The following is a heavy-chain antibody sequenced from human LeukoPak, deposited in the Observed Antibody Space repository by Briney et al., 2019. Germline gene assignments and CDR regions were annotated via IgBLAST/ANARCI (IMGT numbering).Heavy chain of an antibody. CDR2: IYYSGNT. V-gene: IGHV4-39*07. CDR3: ERAPHFFDTSGSRYYFDY. CDR1: GGSIRSTTYY. D-gene: IGHD3-22*01. J-gene: IGHJ4*02. Sequence: SETLSLTCSVSGGSIRSTTYYWGWIRQPPGKGLEWIGSIYYSGNTYYSPSLMSRVTISVDTSKNQFSLNLSSVTAADTAVYFCERAPHFFDTSGSRYYFDYWGQGALVTVSS.